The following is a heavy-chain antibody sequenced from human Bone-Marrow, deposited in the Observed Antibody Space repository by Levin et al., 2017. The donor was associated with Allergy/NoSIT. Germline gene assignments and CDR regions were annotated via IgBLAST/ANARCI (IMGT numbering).Heavy chain of an antibody. V-gene: IGHV3-9*01. Sequence: PGGSLRLSCAASGFIFDDYAMHWVRQAPGKGLEWVSGISGNSDNIYYADSVKGRFTVSRDSAKNLVYLRMNSLSSEDTALYYCAKASNYYDSSGYLDMYFDKWGQGTLVTVSS. CDR2: ISGNSDNI. D-gene: IGHD3-22*01. J-gene: IGHJ4*02. CDR3: AKASNYYDSSGYLDMYFDK. CDR1: GFIFDDYA.